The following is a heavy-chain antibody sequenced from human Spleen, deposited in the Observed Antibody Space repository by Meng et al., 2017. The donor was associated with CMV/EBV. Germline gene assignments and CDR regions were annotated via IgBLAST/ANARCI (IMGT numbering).Heavy chain of an antibody. CDR3: ARGLVVVGATTTWYYGMDV. D-gene: IGHD1-26*01. CDR2: IIPILGIA. CDR1: GGTFSSYT. J-gene: IGHJ6*02. Sequence: SVNVSCKSSGGTFSSYTISWVRQAPGQGLEWMGRIIPILGIANYAQKYQGRVTITADKSTSTAYMELSSLRSEDTAVYYCARGLVVVGATTTWYYGMDVWGQGTTVTVSS. V-gene: IGHV1-69*02.